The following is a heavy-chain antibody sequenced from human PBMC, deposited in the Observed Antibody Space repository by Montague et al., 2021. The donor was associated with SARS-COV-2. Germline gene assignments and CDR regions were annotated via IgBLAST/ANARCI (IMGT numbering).Heavy chain of an antibody. D-gene: IGHD4-17*01. CDR2: IYNSGTT. CDR3: ARHRNYGDHSLDNWFHP. Sequence: SETLSLTCTVSGDSTSCPNCYWGWIRQPPGKGLDWIGTIYNSGTTYYNPSLKSRLTISIDTSKNQFSLELSSVTAADTAVYCCARHRNYGDHSLDNWFHPWGQGTLVTVSS. V-gene: IGHV4-39*01. CDR1: GDSTSCPNCY. J-gene: IGHJ5*02.